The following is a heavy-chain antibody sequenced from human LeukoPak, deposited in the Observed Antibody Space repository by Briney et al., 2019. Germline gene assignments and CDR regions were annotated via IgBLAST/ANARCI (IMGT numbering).Heavy chain of an antibody. V-gene: IGHV3-15*07. CDR2: IEPKTDGETT. D-gene: IGHD2-21*01. CDR1: GFTFSNAY. Sequence: GGSLRLSCAASGFTFSNAYMNWVRQAPGKGLEWVGRIEPKTDGETTEYAAPVKGRFSISRDDSKNMLYLQMNSLKTEDTAVYYCITPLPYSAQGGQGTLVTVSS. J-gene: IGHJ4*02. CDR3: ITPLPYSAQ.